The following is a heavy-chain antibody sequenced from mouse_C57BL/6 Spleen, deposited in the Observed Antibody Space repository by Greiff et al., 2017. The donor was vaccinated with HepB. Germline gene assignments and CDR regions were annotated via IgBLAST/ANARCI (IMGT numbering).Heavy chain of an antibody. V-gene: IGHV1-82*01. Sequence: VKLMESGPELVKPGASVKISCKASGYAFSSSWMNWVKQRPGKGLEWIGRIYPGDGDTNYNGKFKGKATLTADKSSSTAYMQLSSLTSEDSAVYFCASSYGYFDVWGTGTTVTVSS. J-gene: IGHJ1*03. CDR3: ASSYGYFDV. CDR1: GYAFSSSW. CDR2: IYPGDGDT.